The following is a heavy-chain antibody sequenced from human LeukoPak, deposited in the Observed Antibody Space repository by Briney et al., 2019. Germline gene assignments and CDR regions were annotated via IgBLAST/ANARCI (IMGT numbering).Heavy chain of an antibody. J-gene: IGHJ3*02. V-gene: IGHV2-70*11. CDR3: ARKRVSGVAAGDNAFDI. Sequence: SGPALVKPTQTLTLTCTFSGFSLSTSGMCVSWIRQPPGKALEWLARIDWDDDKYYSTSLKTRLTISKDTSKNQVVLTMTNMDPVDTATYYCARKRVSGVAAGDNAFDIWGQGTMVTVSS. CDR2: IDWDDDK. CDR1: GFSLSTSGMC. D-gene: IGHD2-15*01.